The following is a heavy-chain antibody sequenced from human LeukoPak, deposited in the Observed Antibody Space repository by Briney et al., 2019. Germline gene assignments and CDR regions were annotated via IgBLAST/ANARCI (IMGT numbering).Heavy chain of an antibody. CDR1: GGSISSGSYY. D-gene: IGHD4-17*01. Sequence: PSQTLSLTCTVSGGSISSGSYYWSWIRQPAGKGLEWIGRIYTSGSTNYNPSLKSRVTMSVDTSKNQFSLKLSSVTAADTAVYYCARDRYGDYPFDHWGQGTLVTVSS. CDR3: ARDRYGDYPFDH. CDR2: IYTSGST. V-gene: IGHV4-61*02. J-gene: IGHJ4*02.